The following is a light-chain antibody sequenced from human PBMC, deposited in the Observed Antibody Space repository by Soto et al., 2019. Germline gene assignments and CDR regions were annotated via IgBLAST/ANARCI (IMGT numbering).Light chain of an antibody. CDR3: QQTYSTPTWT. Sequence: ILMTQYTVTLSVSPGERATLSCRASQSVSSNLAWYQQKPGQTPRLLIYGASSRATGIPDRFSGSGSGTDFTLTISSLQPEDFATYYCQQTYSTPTWTFGQGTKVDIK. V-gene: IGKV3D-15*01. CDR2: GAS. CDR1: QSVSSN. J-gene: IGKJ1*01.